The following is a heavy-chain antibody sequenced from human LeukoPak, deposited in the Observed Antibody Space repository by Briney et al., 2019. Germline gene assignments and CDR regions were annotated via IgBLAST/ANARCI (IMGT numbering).Heavy chain of an antibody. Sequence: GGSLRLPCAASGFTFSSYAMSWVRQAPGKGLEWVSAISGSGGRTYYADSVKGRFTISRDNSKNTLYLQMNSLRAEDTAVYYCAKGAAGYNWFDPWGQGTLVTVSS. D-gene: IGHD6-13*01. CDR3: AKGAAGYNWFDP. J-gene: IGHJ5*02. V-gene: IGHV3-23*01. CDR1: GFTFSSYA. CDR2: ISGSGGRT.